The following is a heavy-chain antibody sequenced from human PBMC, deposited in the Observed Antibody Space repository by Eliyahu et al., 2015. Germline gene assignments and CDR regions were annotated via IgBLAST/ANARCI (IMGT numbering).Heavy chain of an antibody. CDR1: GGXFSSYA. V-gene: IGHV1-69*06. CDR3: ARSSVSQQLGNFDY. Sequence: QVQLVQSGAEVKKPGSSVXXXCKASGGXFSSYAISWVRQVPGQGXXWMGGIIPIFGTANYAQKFQGRVTITADKSTSTAYMELSSLRSEDTAVYYCARSSVSQQLGNFDYWGQGTLVTVSS. CDR2: IIPIFGTA. D-gene: IGHD6-13*01. J-gene: IGHJ4*02.